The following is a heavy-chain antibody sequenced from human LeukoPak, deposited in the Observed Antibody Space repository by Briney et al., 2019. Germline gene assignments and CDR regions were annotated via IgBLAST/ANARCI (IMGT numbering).Heavy chain of an antibody. J-gene: IGHJ4*02. Sequence: PGGSLRLSCAASGFTVSSNYMSWVRQAPGKGLEWVGRIKSKTDGGTTDYAAPVKGRFTISRDDSKNTLYLQMNSLKTEDTAVYYCTTVTSDIVVVPAAIQVDYWGQGTLVTVSS. D-gene: IGHD2-2*02. CDR1: GFTVSSNY. CDR3: TTVTSDIVVVPAAIQVDY. CDR2: IKSKTDGGTT. V-gene: IGHV3-15*01.